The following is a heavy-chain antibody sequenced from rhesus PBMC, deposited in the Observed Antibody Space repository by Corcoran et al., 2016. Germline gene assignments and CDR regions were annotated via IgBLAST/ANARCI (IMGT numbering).Heavy chain of an antibody. V-gene: IGHV4S12*01. Sequence: QVQLQESGPGVVKPSETLSLTCAVSGGSISGYYYWSWIRQPPGKGLEWIGSIYSKSESTNYHPSLKSRVTISKDTSKNQFSLKLSSVTATDTAVYYCAGPSKGYWGQGVLVTVSS. D-gene: IGHD2-15*01. CDR1: GGSISGYYY. CDR3: AGPSKGY. J-gene: IGHJ4*01. CDR2: IYSKSEST.